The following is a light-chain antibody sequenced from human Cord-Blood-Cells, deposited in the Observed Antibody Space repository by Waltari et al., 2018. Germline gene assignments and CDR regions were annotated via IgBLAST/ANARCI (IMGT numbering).Light chain of an antibody. V-gene: IGLV2-23*01. J-gene: IGLJ2*01. CDR3: CSYAGSSTVV. CDR2: EGS. Sequence: QSALTQPASVSGSPGQSITISCTGTSSDVGSYNLFSWYQQHPGKAPKLMIYEGSKRPSGVSNRFSGSKSGNTASLTISALQAEDEADYYCCSYAGSSTVVFGGGTKLTVL. CDR1: SSDVGSYNL.